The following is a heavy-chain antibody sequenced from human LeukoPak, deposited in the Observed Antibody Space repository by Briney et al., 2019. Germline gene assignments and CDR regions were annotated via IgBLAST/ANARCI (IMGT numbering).Heavy chain of an antibody. CDR3: ARDQGYSSGWFGY. Sequence: PGGSLRLSCAASGFTFSSYSMNWVRQAPGKGLEWVAVIWYDGSNKYYADSVKGRFTISRDNSKNTLYLQMNSLRAEDTAVYYCARDQGYSSGWFGYWGQGTLVTVSS. J-gene: IGHJ4*02. CDR2: IWYDGSNK. CDR1: GFTFSSYS. V-gene: IGHV3-33*08. D-gene: IGHD6-19*01.